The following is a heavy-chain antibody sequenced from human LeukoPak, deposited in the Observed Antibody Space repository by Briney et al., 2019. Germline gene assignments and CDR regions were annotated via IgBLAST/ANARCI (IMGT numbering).Heavy chain of an antibody. CDR3: ARGFGGGSGWTFDY. D-gene: IGHD3-16*01. Sequence: ASVTVSCKASGDTFTSYGMSWVRQAPGQGLEWMGWISAYKGNTNYAQNLQGRVTMTTDTSTSTAYMELRSLRSDDTAVYYCARGFGGGSGWTFDYWGQGTLVTVSS. J-gene: IGHJ4*02. V-gene: IGHV1-18*01. CDR1: GDTFTSYG. CDR2: ISAYKGNT.